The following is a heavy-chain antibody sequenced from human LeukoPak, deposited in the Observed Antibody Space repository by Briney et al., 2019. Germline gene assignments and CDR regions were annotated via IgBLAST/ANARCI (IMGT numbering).Heavy chain of an antibody. CDR3: ARESSLTYNYDSSGSVRAFDI. D-gene: IGHD3-22*01. CDR2: IYYSGST. CDR1: GGSISSYY. Sequence: SETLSLTCTVSGGSISSYYWSWIRQPPGKGLEWIGYIYYSGSTNYNPSLKSRVTISVDTTKNQFSLKLSSVTAADTAVYYCARESSLTYNYDSSGSVRAFDIWGQGTMVTVSS. V-gene: IGHV4-59*01. J-gene: IGHJ3*02.